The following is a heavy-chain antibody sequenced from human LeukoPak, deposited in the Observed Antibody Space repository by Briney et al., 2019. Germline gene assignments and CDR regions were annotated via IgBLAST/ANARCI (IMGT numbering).Heavy chain of an antibody. Sequence: GGSLRLSCAASGFTFSSHWMSWVRQAPGKGLEWVANIKQDGSEKYYVDSVKGRFTISRDNAKNSLYLQMNSLRAEDTAVYYCARGNGYGHSPFDYWGQGTLVTVSS. D-gene: IGHD4-17*01. CDR1: GFTFSSHW. V-gene: IGHV3-7*01. CDR2: IKQDGSEK. CDR3: ARGNGYGHSPFDY. J-gene: IGHJ4*02.